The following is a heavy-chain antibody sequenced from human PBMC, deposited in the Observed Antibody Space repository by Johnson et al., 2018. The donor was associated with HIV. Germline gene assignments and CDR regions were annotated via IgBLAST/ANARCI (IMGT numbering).Heavy chain of an antibody. Sequence: VQLVESGGGLVQRGGSLRLSCAASGFTLSNYWMSWVRQAPGKGLEWVANIKQDGSEKYYVDSVKGRFTISRDNAKNSLYLQMNSLRAEDTAVYYCARPRRGMATNRDAFDIWGRGTVVTVFS. CDR3: ARPRRGMATNRDAFDI. V-gene: IGHV3-7*01. J-gene: IGHJ3*02. CDR2: IKQDGSEK. CDR1: GFTLSNYW. D-gene: IGHD5-24*01.